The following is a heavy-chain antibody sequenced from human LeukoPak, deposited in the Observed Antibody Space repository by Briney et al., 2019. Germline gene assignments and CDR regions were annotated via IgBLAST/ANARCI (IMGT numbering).Heavy chain of an antibody. J-gene: IGHJ5*02. Sequence: SATLSLTCTVSGGSISSYYWSWIRQPPGKGLEWIGYIYYSGSTNYNPSLKSRVTISVDTSKNQFSLKLSSVTAADTAVYYCARDGPLSPGGWFDPWGQGTLVTVSS. CDR1: GGSISSYY. D-gene: IGHD3-16*01. CDR3: ARDGPLSPGGWFDP. V-gene: IGHV4-59*12. CDR2: IYYSGST.